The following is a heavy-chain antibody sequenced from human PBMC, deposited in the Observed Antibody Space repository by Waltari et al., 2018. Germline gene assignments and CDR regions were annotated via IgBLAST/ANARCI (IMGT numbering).Heavy chain of an antibody. D-gene: IGHD2-21*01. CDR3: ARGSGDLDI. CDR2: MNTNSGNT. Sequence: QVQLEQSGAEMVKPGASVRVSCTASGYRVRRSDISWVRQAPGQGLEWMGWMNTNSGNTGYAEKFQGRVTITRNTSINTAYMDLSGLRSEDTAVYYCARGSGDLDIWGQGTMVTVSS. V-gene: IGHV1-8*03. J-gene: IGHJ3*02. CDR1: GYRVRRSD.